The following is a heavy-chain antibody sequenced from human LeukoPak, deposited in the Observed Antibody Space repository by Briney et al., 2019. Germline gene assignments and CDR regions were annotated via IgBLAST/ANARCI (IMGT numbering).Heavy chain of an antibody. CDR3: ARHGVEYYYGSGSEFNWFDP. CDR2: ISSSSSYI. D-gene: IGHD3-10*01. Sequence: PGGPLRLSCAASGFTFSSYSMTWVRQAPGKGLEWVSSISSSSSYIYYADSVKGRFTISRDNAKNSLYLQMNSLRAEDTAVYYCARHGVEYYYGSGSEFNWFDPWGQGTLVTVSS. V-gene: IGHV3-21*01. CDR1: GFTFSSYS. J-gene: IGHJ5*02.